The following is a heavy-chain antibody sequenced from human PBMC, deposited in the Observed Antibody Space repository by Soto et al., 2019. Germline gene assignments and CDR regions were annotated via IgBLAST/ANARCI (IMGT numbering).Heavy chain of an antibody. D-gene: IGHD3-3*01. CDR1: VGAFSSNE. V-gene: IGHV1-69*06. CDR2: IIPIFGTA. Sequence: VELASSVDVGAFSSNENSWVRQAPGQGLEWMGGIIPIFGTANYAQKFQGRVTITADKSTSTAYMELSSLRSEDTDVYYCARGRGGSGYVYYGMDVWGQGTTVTVSS. CDR3: ARGRGGSGYVYYGMDV. J-gene: IGHJ6*02.